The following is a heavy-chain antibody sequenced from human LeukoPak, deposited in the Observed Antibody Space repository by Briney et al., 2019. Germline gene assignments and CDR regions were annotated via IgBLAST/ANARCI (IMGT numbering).Heavy chain of an antibody. CDR3: ARGLDFDWLLPYYYYYGMDV. J-gene: IGHJ6*02. CDR2: IYYSGST. CDR1: GGSISSGGYY. Sequence: SQTLSLTCTVSGGSISSGGYYWSWIRQHPGKGLEWIGYIYYSGSTYYNPSLKSRVTISVDTSKNQFSLKLSSVTAADTAVYYCARGLDFDWLLPYYYYYGMDVWGQGTTVTVSS. V-gene: IGHV4-31*03. D-gene: IGHD3-9*01.